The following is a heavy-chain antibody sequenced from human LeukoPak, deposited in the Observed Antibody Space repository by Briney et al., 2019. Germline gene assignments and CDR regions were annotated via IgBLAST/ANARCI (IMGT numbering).Heavy chain of an antibody. Sequence: GGSLRLSCAASGFTFSSYWMSWVRQAPGKGLEWVANINKDGGEKYYVDSVKGRFTISRDNAKNSLYLQMNSLRAEDTAVYYCARALWSGPVYYGMDVWGQGTTVTVSS. V-gene: IGHV3-7*01. CDR2: INKDGGEK. CDR3: ARALWSGPVYYGMDV. D-gene: IGHD3-10*01. J-gene: IGHJ6*02. CDR1: GFTFSSYW.